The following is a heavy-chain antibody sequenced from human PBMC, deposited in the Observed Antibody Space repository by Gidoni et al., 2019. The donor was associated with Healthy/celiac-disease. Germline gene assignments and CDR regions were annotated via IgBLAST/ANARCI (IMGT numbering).Heavy chain of an antibody. CDR2: ISAYNGNT. Sequence: QVQLVQSGAEVKKPGASVKVSCKASGYTFTSYGISWVRQAPGQGLEWMGWISAYNGNTDYAQRLQGRVTMTTDTSTSTAYMELRRLRSDDTAVYYCARRYCSSTSCSDAFDIWGQGTMVTVSS. V-gene: IGHV1-18*01. CDR1: GYTFTSYG. CDR3: ARRYCSSTSCSDAFDI. J-gene: IGHJ3*02. D-gene: IGHD2-2*01.